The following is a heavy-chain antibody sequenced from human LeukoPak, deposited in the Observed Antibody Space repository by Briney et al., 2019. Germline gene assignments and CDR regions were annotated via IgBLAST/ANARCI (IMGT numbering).Heavy chain of an antibody. Sequence: GGSLRLSCAASGFTFGSYNMNWVRQAPGKGLEWVSSISTSSSYIYYADSVKGRFTISRDNAKKSLYLQMNSLRAGDTAVYYCARDGGDYYDSSGYPFHHWGQGTQVTVSS. J-gene: IGHJ1*01. CDR3: ARDGGDYYDSSGYPFHH. CDR2: ISTSSSYI. CDR1: GFTFGSYN. V-gene: IGHV3-21*01. D-gene: IGHD3-22*01.